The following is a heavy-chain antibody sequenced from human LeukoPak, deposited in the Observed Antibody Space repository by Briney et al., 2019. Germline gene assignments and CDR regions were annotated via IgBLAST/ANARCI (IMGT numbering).Heavy chain of an antibody. D-gene: IGHD4-17*01. CDR1: GYTFTGYY. J-gene: IGHJ2*01. V-gene: IGHV1-2*02. Sequence: ASVKVSCKASGYTFTGYYMHWVRQAPGQGLEWMGWINPNSGCTNYAQKFQGRVTMTRDTSISTAYMELSRLRSDDTAVYYCARRGASDYGDYDWYFDLWGRGTLVTVSS. CDR3: ARRGASDYGDYDWYFDL. CDR2: INPNSGCT.